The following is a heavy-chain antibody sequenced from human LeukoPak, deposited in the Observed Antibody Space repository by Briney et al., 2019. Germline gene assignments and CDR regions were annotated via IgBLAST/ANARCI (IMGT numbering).Heavy chain of an antibody. D-gene: IGHD1-1*01. CDR3: ARDSNPPQLIDF. CDR2: IDSGATDI. CDR1: GLRFVINP. Sequence: AGGSLRLSVPAPGLRFVINPMNGVGKAPGKGLDGISYIDSGATDILYADSVKGRFTISRDDAKNSLFLQMTSLRAGDTAVYYCARDSNPPQLIDFWGQGTQVTVSA. V-gene: IGHV3-21*05. J-gene: IGHJ4*02.